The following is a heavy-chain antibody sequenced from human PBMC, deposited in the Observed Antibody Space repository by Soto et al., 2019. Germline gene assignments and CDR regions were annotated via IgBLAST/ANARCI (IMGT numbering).Heavy chain of an antibody. Sequence: PGGSLRLSCEVSGFSFKTYWMSWVRQSPGKGLEWLANMNEDANTKYYVDSVKGRFTVLGDSAGNALFLKMTSLRAEDTAVYFCAAYNTSRHAAFDIWGRGTLVTIS. D-gene: IGHD1-20*01. CDR1: GFSFKTYW. J-gene: IGHJ3*02. V-gene: IGHV3-7*01. CDR2: MNEDANTK. CDR3: AAYNTSRHAAFDI.